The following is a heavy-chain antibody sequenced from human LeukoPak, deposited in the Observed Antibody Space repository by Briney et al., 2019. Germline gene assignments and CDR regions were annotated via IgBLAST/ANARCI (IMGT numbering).Heavy chain of an antibody. CDR1: GYSISSTYY. Sequence: SETLSLTCTVSGYSISSTYYWGWIRQPPGKGLEWIGSIYHSGSTYYNPSLKSRVTISLDTSKNQISLKLSSVTAADTAVYYCANYYDSSGYYLTWGQGILVTVSS. J-gene: IGHJ4*02. CDR2: IYHSGST. CDR3: ANYYDSSGYYLT. D-gene: IGHD3-22*01. V-gene: IGHV4-38-2*02.